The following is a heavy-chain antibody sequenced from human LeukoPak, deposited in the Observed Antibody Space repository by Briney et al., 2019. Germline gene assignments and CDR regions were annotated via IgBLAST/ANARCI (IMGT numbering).Heavy chain of an antibody. J-gene: IGHJ3*02. CDR3: ARRLWFGELSSRAFDI. Sequence: SESLSLTRAVYGGSLSGYYWRWIRQPPGKGLEWIGEINHSGSTHYNPSLKSRVTISVDTSKNQLSLKLSSVTTADTAVYCCARRLWFGELSSRAFDIWGQGTMVTVSS. V-gene: IGHV4-34*01. D-gene: IGHD3-10*01. CDR2: INHSGST. CDR1: GGSLSGYY.